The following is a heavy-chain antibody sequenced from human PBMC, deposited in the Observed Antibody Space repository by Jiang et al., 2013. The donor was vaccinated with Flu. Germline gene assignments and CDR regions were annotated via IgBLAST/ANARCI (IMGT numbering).Heavy chain of an antibody. CDR3: ARREYSTSPFDF. CDR2: IYYTGTT. CDR1: GGSIGSSSYY. D-gene: IGHD6-6*01. Sequence: GPGLVKPSETLSLTCTVSGGSIGSSSYYWGWIRKPPGRGLEWIGSIYYTGTTYHNPSLKSRVTISKDTSKNQFSLKLSSVTAADTAVYYCARREYSTSPFDFWGPEPWSPSP. J-gene: IGHJ4*01. V-gene: IGHV4-39*01.